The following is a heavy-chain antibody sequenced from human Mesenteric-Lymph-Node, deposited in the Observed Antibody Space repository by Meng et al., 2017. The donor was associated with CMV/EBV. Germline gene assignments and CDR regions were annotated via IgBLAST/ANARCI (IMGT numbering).Heavy chain of an antibody. D-gene: IGHD2-2*01. J-gene: IGHJ6*02. V-gene: IGHV3-21*01. CDR1: SGFTFNIYT. CDR2: IGATINYI. CDR3: ASQGYCSSTSCYFSYGMDV. Sequence: GESLKISCAASSGFTFNIYTMNWVRQAPGKGLEWVSSIGATINYIYYADSVKGRFTIYRDNAKNSVYLQMNNLRAEDTAMYYCASQGYCSSTSCYFSYGMDVWGQGTTVTVSS.